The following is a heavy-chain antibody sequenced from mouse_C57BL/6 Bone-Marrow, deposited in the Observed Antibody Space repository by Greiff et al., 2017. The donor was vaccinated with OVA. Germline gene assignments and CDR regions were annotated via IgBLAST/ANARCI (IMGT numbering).Heavy chain of an antibody. Sequence: QVQLQQSGPELVKPGASVKISCKASGYAFSSSWMNWVKQRPGKGLEWIGRIYPGDGDTNYNGKFKGKATLTADKSSSTAYMQRSSLTSEDSAVYFCARSQFITTGDPFAYWGQGTLVTVSA. CDR1: GYAFSSSW. D-gene: IGHD1-1*01. CDR2: IYPGDGDT. V-gene: IGHV1-82*01. CDR3: ARSQFITTGDPFAY. J-gene: IGHJ3*01.